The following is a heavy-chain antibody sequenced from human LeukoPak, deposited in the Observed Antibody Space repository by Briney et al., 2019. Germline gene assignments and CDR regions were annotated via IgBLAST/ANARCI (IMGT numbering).Heavy chain of an antibody. Sequence: GGSLRLSCAASGFTVSSNYMSWVRQAPGKGLEWVSVIYSGGSTHYADSVKGRFTISRDNSKNTLYLQMNSLRAEDTAVYYCARVPPTKSIRYCSGGSCYPSVGIVSGDYWGQGTLVTVSS. CDR2: IYSGGST. J-gene: IGHJ4*02. D-gene: IGHD2-15*01. V-gene: IGHV3-66*01. CDR1: GFTVSSNY. CDR3: ARVPPTKSIRYCSGGSCYPSVGIVSGDY.